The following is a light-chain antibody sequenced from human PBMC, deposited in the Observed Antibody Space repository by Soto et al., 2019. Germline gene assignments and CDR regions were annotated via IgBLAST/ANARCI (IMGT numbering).Light chain of an antibody. CDR2: GAS. CDR1: QSVSSDY. CDR3: QQYGSSPWT. J-gene: IGKJ1*01. Sequence: IEMRPSPSTLSLSPGERATVSFRASQSVSSDYLAWYQQKLGQAPRLLIYGASRRVTGIPDRFSGSGSGTDFTLTISRLEPEDFAVYYCQQYGSSPWTFGQGTKVDIK. V-gene: IGKV3-20*01.